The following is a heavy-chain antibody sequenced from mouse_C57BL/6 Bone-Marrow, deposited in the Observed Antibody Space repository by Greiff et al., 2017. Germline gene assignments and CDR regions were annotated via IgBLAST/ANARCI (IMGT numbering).Heavy chain of an antibody. J-gene: IGHJ3*01. V-gene: IGHV1-82*01. CDR1: GYAFSSSW. CDR2: IYPGDGDT. Sequence: VKLMESGPELVKPGASVKISCKASGYAFSSSWMNWVKQRPGKGLEWIGRIYPGDGDTNYNGKFKGKATLTADKSSSTAYMQLSSLTSEDSAVYFCARGDSNYFWFAYWGQGTLVTGSA. CDR3: ARGDSNYFWFAY. D-gene: IGHD2-5*01.